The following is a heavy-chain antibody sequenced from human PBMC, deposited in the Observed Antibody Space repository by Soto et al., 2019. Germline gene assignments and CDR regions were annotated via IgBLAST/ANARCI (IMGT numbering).Heavy chain of an antibody. Sequence: EVQLVESGGGLVQPGGSLRLSCAVSGFTFSSFWMHWVRQAPGEGLVWVSRINTDGSSTSYADSVKGRFTISRDNAKNTLYLPMSSLRVEDTAMYYCAKRGVASLGLSYWGQGTLVTVSS. J-gene: IGHJ4*02. V-gene: IGHV3-74*01. CDR1: GFTFSSFW. CDR3: AKRGVASLGLSY. D-gene: IGHD3-10*01. CDR2: INTDGSST.